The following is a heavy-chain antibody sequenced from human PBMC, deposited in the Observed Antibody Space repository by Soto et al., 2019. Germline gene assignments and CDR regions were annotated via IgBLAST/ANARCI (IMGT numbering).Heavy chain of an antibody. Sequence: QVQIQQWGAGLLKPSETLSLTCAVSGGSFSGFYWTWIRQPPGEGLAWIGEINHSGTTNFNPSLTSRLTIAIDSSKKHFSLKLNSMTAADAAVYYCARAGRTLVTSYGLDVWGQGTTFTVSS. J-gene: IGHJ6*02. D-gene: IGHD2-21*02. V-gene: IGHV4-34*02. CDR2: INHSGTT. CDR1: GGSFSGFY. CDR3: ARAGRTLVTSYGLDV.